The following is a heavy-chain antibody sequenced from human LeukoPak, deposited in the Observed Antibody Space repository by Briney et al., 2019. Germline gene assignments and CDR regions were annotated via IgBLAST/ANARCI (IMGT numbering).Heavy chain of an antibody. D-gene: IGHD2-15*01. Sequence: GGSLRLSCAASGFTFSSYWMHWVRQAPGKGLVWVSRINSDGSSTSYADSVKGRFTISRDNAKNTLYLQMNSLRAEDTAVYYCARTPGGVVAATNWYFDYWGQGTLVTVSS. CDR3: ARTPGGVVAATNWYFDY. J-gene: IGHJ4*02. V-gene: IGHV3-74*01. CDR1: GFTFSSYW. CDR2: INSDGSST.